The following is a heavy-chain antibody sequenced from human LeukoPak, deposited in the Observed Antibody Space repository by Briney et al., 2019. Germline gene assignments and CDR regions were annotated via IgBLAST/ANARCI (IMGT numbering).Heavy chain of an antibody. J-gene: IGHJ4*02. CDR2: ISANNGDT. V-gene: IGHV1-18*04. CDR3: TRDVPGIEAALFDF. Sequence: WASVKVSCKTSGYIFSRFGITWVRQAPGEGLEWMGSISANNGDTDYAERFQGRVTMTSDTSTSTAYMELRGLRSADTAIYYCTRDVPGIEAALFDFWGQGTLVTVSS. D-gene: IGHD6-13*01. CDR1: GYIFSRFG.